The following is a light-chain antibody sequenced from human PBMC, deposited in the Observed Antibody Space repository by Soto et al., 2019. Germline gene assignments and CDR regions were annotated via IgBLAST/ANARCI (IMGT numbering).Light chain of an antibody. Sequence: QSALTQPASVSGSPGQSITISCTGTTSDVGGYKYVSWYRQHSGKAPKLMIYDVSNRPSGVSNRFSGSDSGNTASLTISGLQAEDEADYYCSSYSSSDALVFGTGTKLTVL. CDR2: DVS. CDR1: TSDVGGYKY. V-gene: IGLV2-14*03. J-gene: IGLJ1*01. CDR3: SSYSSSDALV.